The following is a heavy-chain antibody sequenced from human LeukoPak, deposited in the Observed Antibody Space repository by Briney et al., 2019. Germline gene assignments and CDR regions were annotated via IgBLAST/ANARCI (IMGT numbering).Heavy chain of an antibody. Sequence: SETLSLTCTVSGGSISSSSYYWGWIRQPPGKGLEWIGSIYYSGSTYYNPSLKSRVTISVDTSKNQFSLKLSSVTAADTAVYYCARHGLLWFGEPYGDWGQGTLVTVSS. V-gene: IGHV4-39*01. CDR3: ARHGLLWFGEPYGD. J-gene: IGHJ4*02. D-gene: IGHD3-10*01. CDR1: GGSISSSSYY. CDR2: IYYSGST.